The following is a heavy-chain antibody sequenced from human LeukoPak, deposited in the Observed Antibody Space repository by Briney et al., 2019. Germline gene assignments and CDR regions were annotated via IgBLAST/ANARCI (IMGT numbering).Heavy chain of an antibody. Sequence: GRSLRLSCAASGFTFVDYAMHGVRQAPGKGLEWVSGISWNSGSIGYAASVKGRFTISRDNSKNTLYLQMNSLRAEDTAVYYCAKEPPKGWLVQVADYWGQGTLVTVSS. J-gene: IGHJ4*02. CDR1: GFTFVDYA. D-gene: IGHD6-19*01. CDR2: ISWNSGSI. V-gene: IGHV3-9*01. CDR3: AKEPPKGWLVQVADY.